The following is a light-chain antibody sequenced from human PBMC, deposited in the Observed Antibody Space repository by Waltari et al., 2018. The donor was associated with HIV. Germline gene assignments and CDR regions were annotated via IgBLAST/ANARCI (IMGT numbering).Light chain of an antibody. CDR1: ENVRGW. V-gene: IGKV1-5*03. CDR2: EAS. J-gene: IGKJ2*01. CDR3: QQYNSNPS. Sequence: DVQMTQSPSTLSASVGDRVTITCRASENVRGWLAWYQQKPGRAPKLLIQEASTLENGVPSRFSGGGSGTEYTLTISDLQPEDIATYYCQQYNSNPSFGQGTKLDIK.